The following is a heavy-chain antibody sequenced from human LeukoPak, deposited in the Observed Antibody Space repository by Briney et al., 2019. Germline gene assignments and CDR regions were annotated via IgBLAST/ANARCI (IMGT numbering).Heavy chain of an antibody. J-gene: IGHJ5*02. V-gene: IGHV3-11*01. Sequence: PGGSLRLSCAASGFTFSDYDMSWIRQAPGKGLEWVSYISSSGSTIYYADSVKGRFTISRDNAKNSLYLQMNSLRAEDTAVYYCARAPKFRLVGVPKGPFDPWGQGSLVTVSS. CDR1: GFTFSDYD. D-gene: IGHD1-26*01. CDR3: ARAPKFRLVGVPKGPFDP. CDR2: ISSSGSTI.